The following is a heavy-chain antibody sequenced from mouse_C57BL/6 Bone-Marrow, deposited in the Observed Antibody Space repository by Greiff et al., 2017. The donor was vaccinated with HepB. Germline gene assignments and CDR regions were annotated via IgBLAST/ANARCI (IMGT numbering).Heavy chain of an antibody. Sequence: QVQLKESGAELAKPGASVKLSCKASGYTFTSYWMHWVKQRPGQGLEWIGYINPSSGYTKYNQKFKDKATLTADKSSSTAYMQLSSLTYEDSAVYYCARSAYYDYDGGDYWGQGTTLTVSS. CDR1: GYTFTSYW. CDR3: ARSAYYDYDGGDY. V-gene: IGHV1-7*01. J-gene: IGHJ2*01. CDR2: INPSSGYT. D-gene: IGHD2-4*01.